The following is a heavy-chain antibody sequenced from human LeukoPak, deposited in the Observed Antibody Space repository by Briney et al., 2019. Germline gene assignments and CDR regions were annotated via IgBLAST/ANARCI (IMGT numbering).Heavy chain of an antibody. CDR2: IIPIFGTA. CDR3: ARDETRGGSYFYYYYGMDV. D-gene: IGHD1-26*01. Sequence: GASVKVSCKASGGTFISYAISWVRQAPGQGLEWMGGIIPIFGTANYAQKFQGRVTITADESTSTAYMELSSLRSEDTAVYYCARDETRGGSYFYYYYGMDVWGQGTTVTVSS. J-gene: IGHJ6*02. CDR1: GGTFISYA. V-gene: IGHV1-69*13.